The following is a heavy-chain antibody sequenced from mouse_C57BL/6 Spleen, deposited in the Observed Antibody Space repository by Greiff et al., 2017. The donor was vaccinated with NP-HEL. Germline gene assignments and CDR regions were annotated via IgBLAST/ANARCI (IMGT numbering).Heavy chain of an antibody. J-gene: IGHJ1*03. Sequence: QVQLQQPGAELVRPGSSVKLSCKASGYTFTSYWMHWVKQRPIQGLEWIGNIDPSASETHYNQKFKDKATLTVDKSSSTAYMQLSSLTSEYSAVYYCARSGSSPWYFDVWGTGTTVTVSS. V-gene: IGHV1-52*01. CDR1: GYTFTSYW. D-gene: IGHD1-1*01. CDR2: IDPSASET. CDR3: ARSGSSPWYFDV.